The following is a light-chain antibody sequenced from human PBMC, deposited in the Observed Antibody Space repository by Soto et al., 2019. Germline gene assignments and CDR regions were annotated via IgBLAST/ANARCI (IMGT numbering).Light chain of an antibody. CDR1: SSDVGGYNY. Sequence: QSALTQPASVSGSPGQSITISCTGTSSDVGGYNYVSWYQQHPGKAPKLMIYEVSNWPSGVSNRFSGSKSGNTASLTISGLQAEDEADYYCSSYTSSLPYVFGTGTKVTVL. CDR2: EVS. CDR3: SSYTSSLPYV. V-gene: IGLV2-14*01. J-gene: IGLJ1*01.